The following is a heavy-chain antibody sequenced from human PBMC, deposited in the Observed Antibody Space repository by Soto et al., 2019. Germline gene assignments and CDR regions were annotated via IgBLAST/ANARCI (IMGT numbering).Heavy chain of an antibody. Sequence: PGGSLRLSCAASGFTFSSYDMHWVRQATGKGLEWVSAIGTAGDTYYPGSVKGRFTISRENAKNSLYLQMNSLRAEDTAVYYCARADQYSGSAYDAFDIWGQGTMVTVSS. CDR1: GFTFSSYD. CDR3: ARADQYSGSAYDAFDI. CDR2: IGTAGDT. J-gene: IGHJ3*02. V-gene: IGHV3-13*01. D-gene: IGHD1-26*01.